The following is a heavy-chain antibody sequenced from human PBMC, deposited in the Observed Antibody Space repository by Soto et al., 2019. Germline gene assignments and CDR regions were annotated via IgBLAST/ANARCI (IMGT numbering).Heavy chain of an antibody. J-gene: IGHJ3*02. D-gene: IGHD6-6*01. CDR3: AREVEASIAARPSAFDI. CDR2: TYYRSKWYN. Sequence: QSQTLSLTCAISGDSVSSNSAAWNWIRQSPSRGLEWLGRTYYRSKWYNDYAVSVKSRITINPDTSKNQFSLQLNSVTPEDTAVYYCAREVEASIAARPSAFDIWGQGTMVTVSS. CDR1: GDSVSSNSAA. V-gene: IGHV6-1*01.